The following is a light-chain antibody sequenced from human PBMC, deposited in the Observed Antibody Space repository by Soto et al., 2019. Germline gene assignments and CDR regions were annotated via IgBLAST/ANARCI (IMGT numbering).Light chain of an antibody. CDR1: SSNTGAGYD. V-gene: IGLV1-40*01. J-gene: IGLJ2*01. CDR2: GNT. CDR3: QSYDSSLSAVV. Sequence: QAVVTQPPSVSGAPGQRITISCTGSSSNTGAGYDVHWYQHLPGTAPKLLIYGNTNRPSGVPDRFSGSKSGTSASLAITGLQAEDEADYYCQSYDSSLSAVVFGGGTKLTVL.